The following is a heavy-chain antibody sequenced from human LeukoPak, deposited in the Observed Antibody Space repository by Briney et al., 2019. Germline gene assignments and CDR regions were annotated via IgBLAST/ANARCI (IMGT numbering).Heavy chain of an antibody. J-gene: IGHJ4*02. Sequence: GGSLRLSCAASGFAFDNFAMSWVRQAPGQGLAWVSAIVDSGSHTSYADSVKGRFTISRDNSKRTLYLQMNSLRAEDTAVYYCARDGGSGNYFIDYWGQGTLVTVSS. CDR1: GFAFDNFA. CDR2: IVDSGSHT. CDR3: ARDGGSGNYFIDY. V-gene: IGHV3-23*01. D-gene: IGHD3-10*01.